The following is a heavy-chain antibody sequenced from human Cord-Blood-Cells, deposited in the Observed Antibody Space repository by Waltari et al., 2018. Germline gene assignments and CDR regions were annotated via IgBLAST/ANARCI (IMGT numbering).Heavy chain of an antibody. CDR2: IIPNLGIA. CDR1: GGTFSSYT. CDR3: ARDRCGGDCSSPDWYFDL. V-gene: IGHV1-69*08. J-gene: IGHJ2*01. Sequence: QVQLVQSGAEGKKPGSSVKVSCKASGGTFSSYTISWVRQAPGQGLEWVGKIIPNLGIANHAQKFQGRVTITADKSTSTAYMELSSLRSEDTAVYYCARDRCGGDCSSPDWYFDLWGRGTLVTVSS. D-gene: IGHD2-21*01.